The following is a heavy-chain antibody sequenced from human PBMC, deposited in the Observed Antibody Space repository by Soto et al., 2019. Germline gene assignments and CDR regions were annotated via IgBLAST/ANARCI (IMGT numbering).Heavy chain of an antibody. V-gene: IGHV4-39*01. J-gene: IGHJ4*02. D-gene: IGHD3-22*01. CDR1: GGSISINSYY. CDR2: IYYSGTA. CDR3: ARRYYYDSSGFYYYFDY. Sequence: PSETLSLTCTVSGGSISINSYYWCWIRHPPGKGLEYIGTIYYSGTAYYNPSLKSRVTISVDTSRNQFSLKLSSVTAADTAVYYCARRYYYDSSGFYYYFDYWGQGTLVTVSS.